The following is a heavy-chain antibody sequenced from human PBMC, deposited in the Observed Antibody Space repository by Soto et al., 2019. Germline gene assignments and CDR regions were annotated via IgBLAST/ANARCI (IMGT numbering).Heavy chain of an antibody. CDR1: GYSFTNYC. Sequence: PGESLKICCKGSGYSFTNYCIGRVRKMPGKGLECMGIIYPGDSDTRYSPSFQGQVTISADKSISTAYLQWSSLKASDTAMYYCARTAAAGKYYYGMDVWGQGTTVTVSS. CDR3: ARTAAAGKYYYGMDV. J-gene: IGHJ6*02. D-gene: IGHD6-13*01. V-gene: IGHV5-51*01. CDR2: IYPGDSDT.